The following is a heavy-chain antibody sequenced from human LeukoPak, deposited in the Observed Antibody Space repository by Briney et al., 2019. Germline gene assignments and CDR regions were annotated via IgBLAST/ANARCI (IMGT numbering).Heavy chain of an antibody. CDR1: GFTFTSSA. J-gene: IGHJ3*02. V-gene: IGHV1-58*02. CDR2: IVVGSGST. Sequence: GTSVKVSCKASGFTFTSSAMQWIRQARGQRLEWIGWIVVGSGSTNYAQKFQERVTITRDMSTSTAYMELSSLGSEDTAVYYCAAGYYGSGISVAFDIWGQGTMVTVSS. D-gene: IGHD3-10*01. CDR3: AAGYYGSGISVAFDI.